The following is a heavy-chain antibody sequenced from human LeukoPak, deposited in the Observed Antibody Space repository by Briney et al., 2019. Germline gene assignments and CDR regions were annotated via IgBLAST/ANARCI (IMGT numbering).Heavy chain of an antibody. CDR1: GGSISSYY. Sequence: PSETLSLTCIVSGGSISSYYWTWIRQFPGQGLEWIGYIHYSGSTNHNPSLRSRVTMSVDTSRNQFSLKLSSVTAADTAVYFCVRVGGTGHFDDWGQGTLVTVSS. CDR2: IHYSGST. CDR3: VRVGGTGHFDD. V-gene: IGHV4-59*01. J-gene: IGHJ4*02. D-gene: IGHD1-1*01.